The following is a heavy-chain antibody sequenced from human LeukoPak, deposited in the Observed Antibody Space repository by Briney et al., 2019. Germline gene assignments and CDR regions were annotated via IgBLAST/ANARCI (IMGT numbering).Heavy chain of an antibody. D-gene: IGHD1-26*01. CDR1: GFTFSSNG. V-gene: IGHV3-7*01. CDR2: IWHDGSAK. J-gene: IGHJ4*02. CDR3: AREIGGSHPNDY. Sequence: PGGSLRLSCAASGFTFSSNGMSWVRQAPRKGLEWVANIWHDGSAKYYVDSVKGRFIISRDNAKNSLFLQMNSLRAEDTAVYYCAREIGGSHPNDYWGQGTLVTVSS.